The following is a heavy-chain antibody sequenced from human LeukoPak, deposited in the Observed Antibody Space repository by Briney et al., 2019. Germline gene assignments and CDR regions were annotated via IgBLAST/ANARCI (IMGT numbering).Heavy chain of an antibody. CDR2: ISYDGSNK. J-gene: IGHJ4*02. Sequence: GGSLRLSCAASGFTFSSYGMHWVRQAPGKGLEWVAVISYDGSNKYYADSVKGRFTISRDNSKNTLYLQMNSLRAEDTAVYYCTTDRSIAARPFEFGYWGQGTLVTVSS. V-gene: IGHV3-30*03. CDR3: TTDRSIAARPFEFGY. CDR1: GFTFSSYG. D-gene: IGHD6-6*01.